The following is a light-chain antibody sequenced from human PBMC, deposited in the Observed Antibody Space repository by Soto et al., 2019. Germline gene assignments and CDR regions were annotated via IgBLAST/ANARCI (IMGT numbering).Light chain of an antibody. CDR2: QDS. V-gene: IGLV3-1*01. Sequence: YELTQPPSVSVSPGQTASITCSGDKLGDKYACWYQQKPGQSPVLVIYQDSKRPSGIPERFSGSNSGNTATLTISGTQAMDEADYYCQAWDSSTVVFGGGTKLAVL. CDR1: KLGDKY. J-gene: IGLJ2*01. CDR3: QAWDSSTVV.